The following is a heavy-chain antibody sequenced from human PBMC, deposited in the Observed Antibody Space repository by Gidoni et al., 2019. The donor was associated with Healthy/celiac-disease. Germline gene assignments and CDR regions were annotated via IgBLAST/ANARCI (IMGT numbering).Heavy chain of an antibody. D-gene: IGHD6-13*01. CDR2: ISSSSSYI. CDR3: TLLYSSSWYYYYYMDV. V-gene: IGHV3-21*01. Sequence: EVQLVESGGGLVKPGGSLRLSCAASGFTFSSYSMNWVRQAPGKGLEWVSSISSSSSYIYYADSVKGRFTISRDNAKNSLYLQMNSLRAEDTAVYYCTLLYSSSWYYYYYMDVWGKGTTVTVSS. CDR1: GFTFSSYS. J-gene: IGHJ6*03.